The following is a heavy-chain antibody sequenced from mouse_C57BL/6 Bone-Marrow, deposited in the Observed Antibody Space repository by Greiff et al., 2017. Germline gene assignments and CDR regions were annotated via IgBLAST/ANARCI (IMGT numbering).Heavy chain of an antibody. CDR3: ASVGVYYTMDY. Sequence: VQLQQSGAELARPGASVKLSCKASGYTFTSYGISWVKQRTGQGLEWIGEIYPRSGNTYYNEKFKGKATLTADKSSSTAYMELRSLTSEDSAVYFCASVGVYYTMDYWGQGTSVTVSS. CDR1: GYTFTSYG. J-gene: IGHJ4*01. CDR2: IYPRSGNT. V-gene: IGHV1-81*01.